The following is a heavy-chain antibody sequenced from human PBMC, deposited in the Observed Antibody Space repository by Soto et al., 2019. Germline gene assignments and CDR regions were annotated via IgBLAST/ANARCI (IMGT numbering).Heavy chain of an antibody. Sequence: SQTLSLTCAISGDSVSSNTAAWDWIRSSPSRGLEWLGRTYYRSNWRHDYAVSVKSRITVNPDTSKNHFSLQLNSVTPDDTAVYYCARGVAGSGFDLWGQGTLVTVSS. CDR1: GDSVSSNTAA. CDR3: ARGVAGSGFDL. CDR2: TYYRSNWRH. D-gene: IGHD6-19*01. V-gene: IGHV6-1*01. J-gene: IGHJ4*02.